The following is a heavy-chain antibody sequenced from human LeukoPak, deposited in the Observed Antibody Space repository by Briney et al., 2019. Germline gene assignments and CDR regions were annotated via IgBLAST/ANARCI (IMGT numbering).Heavy chain of an antibody. J-gene: IGHJ4*02. CDR2: ISAYNGNT. CDR3: ARDSGVVVAASLIDFDY. CDR1: GYTFTSYG. D-gene: IGHD2-15*01. V-gene: IGHV1-18*01. Sequence: ASVKVSCKASGYTFTSYGISWVRQAPGQGLEWMGWISAYNGNTNYAQKLQGRVTMTTDTSTSTAYMELRSLRSDDTAVYYCARDSGVVVAASLIDFDYWGQGTLVTVSS.